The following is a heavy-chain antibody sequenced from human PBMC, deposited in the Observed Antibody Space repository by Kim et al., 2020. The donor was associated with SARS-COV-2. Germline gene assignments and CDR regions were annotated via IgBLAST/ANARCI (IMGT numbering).Heavy chain of an antibody. CDR3: ARDRGDG. J-gene: IGHJ3*01. D-gene: IGHD3-10*01. V-gene: IGHV3-21*01. Sequence: SSSYIDYADSVKGRFTISRDNAKNSLYLQMNSLRAEDTAVYYCARDRGDGWGQGTMVTVSS. CDR2: SSSYI.